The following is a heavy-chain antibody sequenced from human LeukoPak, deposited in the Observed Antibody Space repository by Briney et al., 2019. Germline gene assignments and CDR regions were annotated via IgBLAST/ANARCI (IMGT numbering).Heavy chain of an antibody. CDR1: RFTFSSYA. D-gene: IGHD6-19*01. CDR2: ISYDGSNK. Sequence: GGSLRLSCAASRFTFSSYAMHWVRQAPGKGLEWVAVISYDGSNKYYADSVKGRFTISRDNSKNTLYLQMNSLRAEDTAVYYCAREPQGEQWLVRFDYWGQGTLVTVSS. J-gene: IGHJ4*02. V-gene: IGHV3-30-3*01. CDR3: AREPQGEQWLVRFDY.